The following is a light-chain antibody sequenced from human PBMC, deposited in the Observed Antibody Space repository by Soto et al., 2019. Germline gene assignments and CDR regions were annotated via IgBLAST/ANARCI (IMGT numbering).Light chain of an antibody. V-gene: IGKV1-12*01. J-gene: IGKJ2*01. CDR2: HAS. Sequence: IQMTQSPSTVSASLGDGINITCRAAQDGGDCLAWYQQRPGKAPKLLIFHASTLQSGVPPRFSGSRSGTTFTLSVSGLQREDFATYYCQQGKTFPYTVGQGTRLEI. CDR3: QQGKTFPYT. CDR1: QDGGDC.